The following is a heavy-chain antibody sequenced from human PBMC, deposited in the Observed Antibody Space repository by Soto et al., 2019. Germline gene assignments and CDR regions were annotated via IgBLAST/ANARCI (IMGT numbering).Heavy chain of an antibody. Sequence: QVQLVESGGGVVQPGRSLRLSCAASGFTFSSYGMHWVRQAPGKGLEWVAVISYDGSYKYDADSVKGRFTISRDNSKNTLYRQMDSLRAEDTAVYYCAKGWDITGTTGMFDPWGQGTLVTVSS. CDR3: AKGWDITGTTGMFDP. CDR1: GFTFSSYG. D-gene: IGHD1-7*01. J-gene: IGHJ5*02. V-gene: IGHV3-30*18. CDR2: ISYDGSYK.